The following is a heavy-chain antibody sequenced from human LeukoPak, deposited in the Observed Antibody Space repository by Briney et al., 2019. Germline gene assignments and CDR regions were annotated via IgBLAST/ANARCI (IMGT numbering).Heavy chain of an antibody. CDR2: IYYSGST. CDR3: ASVVPSGGLTFEY. D-gene: IGHD3-16*01. V-gene: IGHV4-59*08. J-gene: IGHJ4*02. CDR1: GGSISSYY. Sequence: SETLSLTCTVSGGSISSYYWSWIRQPPGKGLEWIGYIYYSGSTNYNPSLKSRVTISVDTSKNQFSLKLSSVTAADTAVYYCASVVPSGGLTFEYWGQGTLVTVSS.